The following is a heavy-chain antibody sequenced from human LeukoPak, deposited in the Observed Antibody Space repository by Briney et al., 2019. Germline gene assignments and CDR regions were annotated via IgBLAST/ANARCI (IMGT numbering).Heavy chain of an antibody. CDR3: AKGDYYDLDY. J-gene: IGHJ4*02. CDR1: GFTFSNYG. D-gene: IGHD3-22*01. V-gene: IGHV3-23*01. CDR2: ITSGVGIT. Sequence: GGSPTLSCAASGFTFSNYGMNWVRQAPGKGLEWVSIITSGVGITYYADSVKGRFTISRDNSRNTLYLRMNSLRAEDTAVYYCAKGDYYDLDYWGQGTLVTVSS.